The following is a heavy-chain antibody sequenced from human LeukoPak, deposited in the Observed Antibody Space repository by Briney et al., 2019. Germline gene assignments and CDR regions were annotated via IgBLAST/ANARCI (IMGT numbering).Heavy chain of an antibody. CDR2: INHSGST. Sequence: SETLSLTCAVYGGSFSGYYWSWIRQPPGKGLEWIGEINHSGSTNYNPSLKSRVTISVDTSKNQFSLKLSSVTAADTAVYYCAIDYGDYQNHWGQGTLVTVSS. V-gene: IGHV4-34*01. J-gene: IGHJ5*02. CDR3: AIDYGDYQNH. D-gene: IGHD4-17*01. CDR1: GGSFSGYY.